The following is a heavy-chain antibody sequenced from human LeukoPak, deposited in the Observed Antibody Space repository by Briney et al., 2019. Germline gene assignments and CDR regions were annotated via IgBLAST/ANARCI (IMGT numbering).Heavy chain of an antibody. Sequence: RASVTVSCKASGYTFTNSGISWVRQAPGQGLEWMGWIDAYNGNTNYVQKLQGRVTMTTDTSTTTAYMELRSLRLDDTAVYYCARAGSYYYMDVWGKGTTVTVSS. CDR1: GYTFTNSG. CDR3: ARAGSYYYMDV. CDR2: IDAYNGNT. V-gene: IGHV1-18*01. J-gene: IGHJ6*03. D-gene: IGHD1-1*01.